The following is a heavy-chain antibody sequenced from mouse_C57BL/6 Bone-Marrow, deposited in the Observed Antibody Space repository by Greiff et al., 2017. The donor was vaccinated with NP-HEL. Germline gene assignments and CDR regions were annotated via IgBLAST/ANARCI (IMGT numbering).Heavy chain of an antibody. CDR1: GYTFTSYG. CDR3: ATLRAY. Sequence: QVQLQQSGAELARPGASVKLSCKASGYTFTSYGISWVKQRTGQGLEWIGEIYPRSGNTYYNEKFKGKATLPADKSSSTAYMELRSLTSEDSAVYFCATLRAYWGQGTLVTVSA. J-gene: IGHJ3*01. CDR2: IYPRSGNT. V-gene: IGHV1-81*01.